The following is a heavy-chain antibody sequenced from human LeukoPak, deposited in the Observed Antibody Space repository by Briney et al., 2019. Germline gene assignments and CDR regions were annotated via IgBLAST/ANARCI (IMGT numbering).Heavy chain of an antibody. CDR2: IYYTGST. J-gene: IGHJ4*02. CDR3: SRDEGFV. Sequence: TSETLSLTCTVSGGSISSYYWGWIRQPPGKGLEWIGSIYYTGSTYYNPSLKSRVTISIDTSKNQFSLKLTSVTAADTAVYYCSRDEGFVWGQGTLVAVSS. CDR1: GGSISSYY. V-gene: IGHV4-39*07.